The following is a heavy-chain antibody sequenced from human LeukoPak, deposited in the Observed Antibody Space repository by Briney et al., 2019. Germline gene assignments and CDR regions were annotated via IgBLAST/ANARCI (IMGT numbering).Heavy chain of an antibody. Sequence: SVKVSCKASGGTFSSYAISWVRQAPGQGLEWMGGIIPIFGTANYAQKFQGRVTITADESTSTAYMELSSLRSEDTAVYYCASPKGNTLGTSYDILTGPDYYYYGMDVWGKGTTVTVSS. J-gene: IGHJ6*04. V-gene: IGHV1-69*01. CDR1: GGTFSSYA. CDR3: ASPKGNTLGTSYDILTGPDYYYYGMDV. CDR2: IIPIFGTA. D-gene: IGHD3-9*01.